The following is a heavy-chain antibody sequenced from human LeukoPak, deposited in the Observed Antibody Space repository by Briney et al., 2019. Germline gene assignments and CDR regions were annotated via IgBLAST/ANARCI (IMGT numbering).Heavy chain of an antibody. J-gene: IGHJ4*02. CDR2: IKEDGSEK. CDR1: GFTFSSYW. D-gene: IGHD5-18*01. V-gene: IGHV3-7*03. Sequence: PGGSLRLSCAGSGFTFSSYWMKWVRQAPGKGLEWVANIKEDGSEKFYVESVKGRFTISRDSGKNSLYLQMNSLRAEDTAVYYCARVKAGYSYGYYFDYWGQGTLVTVSS. CDR3: ARVKAGYSYGYYFDY.